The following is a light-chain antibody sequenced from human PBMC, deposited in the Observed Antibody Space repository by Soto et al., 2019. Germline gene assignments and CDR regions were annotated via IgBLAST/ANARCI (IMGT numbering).Light chain of an antibody. J-gene: IGLJ1*01. CDR1: SSDVGSYNY. CDR2: EVS. V-gene: IGLV2-14*01. CDR3: SSYTSSGTSV. Sequence: QSVLTQPASVSGSPGQSIAISCTGSSSDVGSYNYVSWYQQHPGKAPKLMIFEVSNRPSGVSNRFSGSKSDNTASLTISGLQDEDEADYYCSSYTSSGTSVFGPGTKVNVL.